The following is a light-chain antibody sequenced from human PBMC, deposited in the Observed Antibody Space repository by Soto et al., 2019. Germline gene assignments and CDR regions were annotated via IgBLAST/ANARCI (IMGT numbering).Light chain of an antibody. CDR2: GAS. CDR1: QSINSRY. CDR3: QQLGSSPGFT. J-gene: IGKJ3*01. V-gene: IGKV3-20*01. Sequence: EIVLTQSPGTLSLSPGERATLSCRASQSINSRYLAWYHQKPGQAPRLLIYGASSRATGIPDRFSGSGSGTDFTLTISRLEPEDFAVYYCQQLGSSPGFTFGPGTKVDIK.